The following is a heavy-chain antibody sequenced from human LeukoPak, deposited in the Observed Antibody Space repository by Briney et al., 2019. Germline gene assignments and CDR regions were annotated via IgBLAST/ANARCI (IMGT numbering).Heavy chain of an antibody. CDR2: INQDGSEK. J-gene: IGHJ1*01. CDR1: GFTFRSYW. V-gene: IGHV3-7*01. Sequence: GGSLRLSCAASGFTFRSYWMSWVRQAPGRGLEWVANINQDGSEKYYVDSVKGRFTISRDNAKNSLYLQMNSLRAEDTAVYYCAGEEDLRELRGGREFFQYWGQGTLVTVSS. D-gene: IGHD3-10*01. CDR3: AGEEDLRELRGGREFFQY.